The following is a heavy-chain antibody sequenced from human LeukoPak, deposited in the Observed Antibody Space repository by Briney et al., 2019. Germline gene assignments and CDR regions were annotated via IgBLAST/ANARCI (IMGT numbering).Heavy chain of an antibody. CDR2: IYTSGST. Sequence: AETLSLTCTVSGGSISRYYWRWIRQPARKGLQWIGRIYTSGSTNYNPSLTRRVTMSVDMSKNPFSLKLSSVTAADTAVYYCANGRAVAGKGYFDYWGQGTLVTVSS. CDR1: GGSISRYY. D-gene: IGHD6-19*01. CDR3: ANGRAVAGKGYFDY. J-gene: IGHJ4*02. V-gene: IGHV4-4*07.